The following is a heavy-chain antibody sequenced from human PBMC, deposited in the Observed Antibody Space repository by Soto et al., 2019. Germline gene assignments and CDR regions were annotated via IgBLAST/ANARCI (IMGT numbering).Heavy chain of an antibody. CDR1: GGSISSYY. CDR2: IYYSGST. CDR3: ARLNGDLDAFDI. J-gene: IGHJ3*02. V-gene: IGHV4-59*01. D-gene: IGHD4-17*01. Sequence: QVQLQESGPGLVKPSETLSLTCTVSGGSISSYYWSWIRQPPGKGLEWIGYIYYSGSTNYNPSLKSRVTISVDTSKNQFSLKLSSVTAADTAVYYCARLNGDLDAFDIWGQGTMVTVSS.